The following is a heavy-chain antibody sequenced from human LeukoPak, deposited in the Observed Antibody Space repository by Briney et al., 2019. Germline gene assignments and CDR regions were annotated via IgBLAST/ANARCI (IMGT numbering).Heavy chain of an antibody. D-gene: IGHD3-10*01. CDR2: IKKDGSGE. V-gene: IGHV3-7*01. Sequence: GGSLRLSCSVSEITFSDFWMNWVRQAPGKGLEWVASIKKDGSGEYYVDSVRGRFTISRDNAQNSLYLQMNSLRDEDTAVYYCGRHRSGSGTYFIDYWGQGTLDSVSS. J-gene: IGHJ4*02. CDR3: GRHRSGSGTYFIDY. CDR1: EITFSDFW.